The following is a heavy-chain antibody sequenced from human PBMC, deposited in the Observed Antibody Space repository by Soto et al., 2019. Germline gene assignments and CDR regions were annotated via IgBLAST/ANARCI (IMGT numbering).Heavy chain of an antibody. CDR1: GGSISSGDYY. CDR2: IYYSGST. J-gene: IGHJ6*02. Sequence: PSETLSLTCTVSGGSISSGDYYWSWIRQPPGKGLEWIGYIYYSGSTYYNPSLKSRVTISVDTSKNQFSLKLSSVTAADTAVYYCARDPGRGDFLSFPYYYGMDVWGQGTTVTVSS. CDR3: ARDPGRGDFLSFPYYYGMDV. V-gene: IGHV4-30-4*01. D-gene: IGHD2-15*01.